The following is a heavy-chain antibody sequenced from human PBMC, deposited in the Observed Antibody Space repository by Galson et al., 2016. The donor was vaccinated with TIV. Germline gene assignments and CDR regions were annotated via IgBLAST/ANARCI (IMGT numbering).Heavy chain of an antibody. V-gene: IGHV3-30*18. Sequence: SLRLSCAASGLTFSSHGIHWVRQAPGKGLEWVAVISYDEKYKHYADSVKGRFTISRDNSKNVVYLQMNSLRPEDTAVYFCAKDPRIYGDYLLAYFDYWGQGILVTVSS. CDR1: GLTFSSHG. D-gene: IGHD4-17*01. J-gene: IGHJ4*02. CDR2: ISYDEKYK. CDR3: AKDPRIYGDYLLAYFDY.